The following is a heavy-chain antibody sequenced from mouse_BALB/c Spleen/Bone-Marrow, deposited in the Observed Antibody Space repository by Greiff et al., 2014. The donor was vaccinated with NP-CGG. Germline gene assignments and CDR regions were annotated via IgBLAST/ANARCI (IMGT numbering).Heavy chain of an antibody. D-gene: IGHD4-1*01. CDR1: GFNIKATY. CDR2: IDPANGNT. V-gene: IGHV14-3*02. Sequence: EVQRVESGAELVKPGASVKLSCTASGFNIKATYMHWVKQRPEQGLEWIGRIDPANGNTKYDPKFQGKATITADTSSNTAYLQLSSLTSEDTAVYYCARWEYYAMDYWGQGTSVTVSS. J-gene: IGHJ4*01. CDR3: ARWEYYAMDY.